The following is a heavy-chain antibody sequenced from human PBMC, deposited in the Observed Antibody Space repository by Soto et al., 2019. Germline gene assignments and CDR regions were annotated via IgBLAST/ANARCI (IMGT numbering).Heavy chain of an antibody. CDR2: ISRSGGTT. CDR3: ARDSIAVAGKKGYFQH. CDR1: GFIFSYPG. D-gene: IGHD6-19*01. V-gene: IGHV3-23*01. Sequence: GGSLRLSCAATGFIFSYPGMNWVRQAPGKGLEWVSTISRSGGTTYYADSVRGRFTISRDNSKNTLYLQMGSLRAEDMAVYYCARDSIAVAGKKGYFQHWGQGTPVTVSS. J-gene: IGHJ1*01.